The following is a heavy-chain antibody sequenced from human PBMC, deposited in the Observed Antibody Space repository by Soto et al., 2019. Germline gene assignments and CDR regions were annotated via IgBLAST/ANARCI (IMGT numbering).Heavy chain of an antibody. D-gene: IGHD6-6*01. V-gene: IGHV3-21*01. J-gene: IGHJ6*02. CDR2: ISGSGKDT. CDR3: ARVHLVAGSAFYCAMHD. CDR1: GFDLTSSR. Sequence: GGSLRLSCVASGFDLTSSRMNWVRQAPGKGLEWVASISGSGKDTFYRHSVKGRFAISRDSAGTSLFLRMDSVKVEDTAVYHCARVHLVAGSAFYCAMHDWGPGTAVTVSS.